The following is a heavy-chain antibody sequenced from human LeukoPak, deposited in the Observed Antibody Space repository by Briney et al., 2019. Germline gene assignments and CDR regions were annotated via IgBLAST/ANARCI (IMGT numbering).Heavy chain of an antibody. CDR1: GYTFTSYG. J-gene: IGHJ5*02. Sequence: ASVKVSCKASGYTFTSYGISWVRQAPGQGLERMGWISAYNGNTNYAQKLQGRVTMTTDTSTSTAYMELRSLRSDDTAVYYCAREDGEWYCSSTSCYRWFDPWGQGTLVTVSS. D-gene: IGHD2-2*01. V-gene: IGHV1-18*01. CDR3: AREDGEWYCSSTSCYRWFDP. CDR2: ISAYNGNT.